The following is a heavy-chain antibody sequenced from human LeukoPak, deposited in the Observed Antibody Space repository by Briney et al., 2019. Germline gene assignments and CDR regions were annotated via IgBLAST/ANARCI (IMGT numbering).Heavy chain of an antibody. V-gene: IGHV3-23*01. CDR2: IRGSSGST. J-gene: IGHJ4*02. CDR3: AKELYSSSASDY. D-gene: IGHD6-13*01. Sequence: PGGSLRLSCAASGFTFSSYAMSWVRQAPGKGLEWVSTIRGSSGSTYYADSVKGRFTISRDNSNNTLYLQMNTLRAEDTAVYYCAKELYSSSASDYWGQGTLVTVSS. CDR1: GFTFSSYA.